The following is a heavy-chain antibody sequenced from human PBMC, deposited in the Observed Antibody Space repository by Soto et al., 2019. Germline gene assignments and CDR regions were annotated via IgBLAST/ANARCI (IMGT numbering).Heavy chain of an antibody. CDR1: GITFTNHD. Sequence: QMQLVESGGGVVQPGRSLRLSCVASGITFTNHDIHWVRQAPGKGLEWVADISYNGIDKWYADSVKGRFTISRDNFRDTVYLQMNRLRPEDTAVDYCAGGDGQNGHGARFDYWCQGTLVTVSS. CDR3: AGGDGQNGHGARFDY. J-gene: IGHJ4*02. CDR2: ISYNGIDK. V-gene: IGHV3-30*03. D-gene: IGHD3-10*01.